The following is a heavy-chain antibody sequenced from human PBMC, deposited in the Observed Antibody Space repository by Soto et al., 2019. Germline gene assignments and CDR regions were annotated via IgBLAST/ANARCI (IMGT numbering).Heavy chain of an antibody. D-gene: IGHD1-20*01. Sequence: QVQLQESGPGLVKPSETLSLTCTVSGGSVSSGSYYWSWIRQPPGKGLEWIGYIYYIETTNSNPSLNSRVTISVDTSKNQFSLKLNSVTAADTAVYYCASYNWNDDGDYWGQGTLVTVSS. J-gene: IGHJ4*02. CDR1: GGSVSSGSYY. CDR3: ASYNWNDDGDY. CDR2: IYYIETT. V-gene: IGHV4-61*01.